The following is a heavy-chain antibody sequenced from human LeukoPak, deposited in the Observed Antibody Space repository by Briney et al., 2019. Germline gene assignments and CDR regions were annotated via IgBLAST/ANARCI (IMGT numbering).Heavy chain of an antibody. J-gene: IGHJ4*02. V-gene: IGHV4-4*07. CDR1: GGSISSYY. D-gene: IGHD6-13*01. CDR3: ARGAAAAGTDY. Sequence: SETLSLTCTVSGGSISSYYWSWIRQPAGKGLEWIGRIYTSGSTNYNPSLKGRVTISVDKSKNQFSLKLSSVTAADTAVYYCARGAAAAGTDYWGQGTLVTVSS. CDR2: IYTSGST.